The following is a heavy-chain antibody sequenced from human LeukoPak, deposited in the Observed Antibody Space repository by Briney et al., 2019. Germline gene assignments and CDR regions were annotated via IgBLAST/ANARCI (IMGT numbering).Heavy chain of an antibody. D-gene: IGHD6-6*01. J-gene: IGHJ4*02. CDR2: IDQRGSDK. CDR3: TRGGAARPDY. CDR1: GFSFSSYW. V-gene: IGHV3-7*01. Sequence: PGGSLRLSCAASGFSFSSYWMTWVRQAPGKGLEWVARIDQRGSDKHYVDSVEGRFTVSRDNAKNSLFLQMNSLRDEDTAVYYCTRGGAARPDYWGQGTLVTVSS.